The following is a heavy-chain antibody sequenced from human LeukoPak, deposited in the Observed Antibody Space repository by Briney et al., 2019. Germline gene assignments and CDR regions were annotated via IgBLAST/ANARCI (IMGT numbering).Heavy chain of an antibody. D-gene: IGHD5-18*01. CDR3: AGGYSYGYLKQFDY. V-gene: IGHV3-30*04. CDR2: ISYDGSNK. CDR1: GFTFSSYA. J-gene: IGHJ4*02. Sequence: PGGSLRLSCAASGFTFSSYAMHWVRQAPGKGLEWVAVISYDGSNKHYADSVKGRFTISRDNSKNTLYLQMNSLRAEDTAVYYCAGGYSYGYLKQFDYWGQGTLVTVSS.